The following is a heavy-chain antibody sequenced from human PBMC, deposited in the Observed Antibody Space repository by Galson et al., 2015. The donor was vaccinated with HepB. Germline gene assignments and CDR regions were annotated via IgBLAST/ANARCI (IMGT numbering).Heavy chain of an antibody. V-gene: IGHV3-23*01. Sequence: SLRLSCAASGFTFSNYAMSWVRQAPGSGLEWVSTISTSGISTHYADSVKGRFSISRDNSKSTFYLQMNSLRAEDTAVYFCAKDWRPSSSWYGAFGSWGQGTLVTVSS. J-gene: IGHJ4*02. CDR1: GFTFSNYA. CDR3: AKDWRPSSSWYGAFGS. D-gene: IGHD6-13*01. CDR2: ISTSGIST.